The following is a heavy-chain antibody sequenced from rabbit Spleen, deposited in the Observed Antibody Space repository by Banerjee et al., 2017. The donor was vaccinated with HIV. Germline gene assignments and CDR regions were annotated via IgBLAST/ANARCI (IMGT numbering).Heavy chain of an antibody. CDR3: ARDSGSSFSSYGMDL. CDR2: INMVTGKS. D-gene: IGHD8-1*01. J-gene: IGHJ6*01. CDR1: GFSFSNKAV. Sequence: QEQLVESGGGLVQPGGSLKLSCTASGFSFSNKAVMCWVRQAPGKGLEWITCINMVTGKSVYASWAKGRFTISKTSSTTVTLQMTSLTAADTATYFCARDSGSSFSSYGMDLWGPGTLVTVS. V-gene: IGHV1S45*01.